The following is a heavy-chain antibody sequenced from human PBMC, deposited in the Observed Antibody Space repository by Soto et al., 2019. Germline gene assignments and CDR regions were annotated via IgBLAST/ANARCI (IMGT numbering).Heavy chain of an antibody. CDR3: ARESGGATATLDYYYFYMDV. V-gene: IGHV1-2*04. D-gene: IGHD5-12*01. J-gene: IGHJ6*03. CDR2: INPNSGVT. Sequence: ASVKVSCKSSGDSFNDYYLHWVRQAPGQGLEWMGWINPNSGVTKYAQKFQGWVTMTRDTSIRTVYMELSRLRSDDTAVYYCARESGGATATLDYYYFYMDVWGKGPTVTVSS. CDR1: GDSFNDYY.